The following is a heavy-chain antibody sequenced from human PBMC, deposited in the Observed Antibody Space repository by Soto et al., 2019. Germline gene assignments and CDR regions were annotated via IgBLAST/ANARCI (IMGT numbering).Heavy chain of an antibody. J-gene: IGHJ5*01. Sequence: QITLKESGPTLVKATQTLTLTCSFSGFSLRNTEESVSWIRQPPGKALEWLGIIYWEDEKRYSPSVKSRLTITNDTSKNHVVLMMTNLDPMDTGTYYCAHRRYKCNDWDCFDSWAQGTLVTVSS. CDR1: GFSLRNTEES. V-gene: IGHV2-5*02. CDR2: IYWEDEK. CDR3: AHRRYKCNDWDCFDS. D-gene: IGHD1-20*01.